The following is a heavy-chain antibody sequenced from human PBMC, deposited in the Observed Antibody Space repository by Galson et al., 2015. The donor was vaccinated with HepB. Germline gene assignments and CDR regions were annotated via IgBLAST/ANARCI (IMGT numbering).Heavy chain of an antibody. V-gene: IGHV1-69*02. CDR1: GGTFSNYT. J-gene: IGHJ6*02. D-gene: IGHD3-9*01. Sequence: SVKVSCKASGGTFSNYTISWVRQAPGQGLEWMGRIIPILGIANYAQKFQGRVTITADKSTSTAYMELSSLRSEDTAVYYCARPSGYDILTGPLPRYYYYGMDVWGQGTTVTVSS. CDR3: ARPSGYDILTGPLPRYYYYGMDV. CDR2: IIPILGIA.